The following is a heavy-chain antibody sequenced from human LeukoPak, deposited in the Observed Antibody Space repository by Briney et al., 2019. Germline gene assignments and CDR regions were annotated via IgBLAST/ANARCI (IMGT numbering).Heavy chain of an antibody. CDR3: ARAHYYDSSGYEYAFDT. V-gene: IGHV1-3*01. Sequence: GASVKVSCKASGYTFTSYAMHWVRQAPGQRLEWMGWINAGNGNTKYSQKFQGRVTITRDTSASTAYMELSSLRSEDTAVYYCARAHYYDSSGYEYAFDTWGQGTMVTVSS. J-gene: IGHJ3*02. CDR2: INAGNGNT. D-gene: IGHD3-22*01. CDR1: GYTFTSYA.